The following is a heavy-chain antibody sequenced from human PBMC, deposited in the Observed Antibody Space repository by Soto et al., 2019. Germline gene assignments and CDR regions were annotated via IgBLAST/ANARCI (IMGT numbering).Heavy chain of an antibody. CDR3: AQRGAINGNWDQGYLDP. V-gene: IGHV2-5*02. J-gene: IGHJ5*02. Sequence: QITLRESGPPRVKPTQTLTLTCTFSGFSLTTRPVGVAWIRQPPGKALEWLAVIYWDDDKRYSPSLKSRLTIAKETAKTQGVPTRAYMGPVDTATYFCAQRGAINGNWDQGYLDPWCHGTLVTVSS. D-gene: IGHD5-18*01. CDR1: GFSLTTRPVG. CDR2: IYWDDDK.